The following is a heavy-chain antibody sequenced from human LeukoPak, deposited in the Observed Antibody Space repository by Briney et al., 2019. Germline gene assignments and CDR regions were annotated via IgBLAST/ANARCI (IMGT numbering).Heavy chain of an antibody. D-gene: IGHD4-17*01. CDR3: GRDPNGDYVGAFEF. CDR1: GFTLSTYG. CDR2: IRGSGDYT. V-gene: IGHV3-23*01. J-gene: IGHJ3*01. Sequence: PGGSLRLSCAASGFTLSTYGMTWVRQAPGKGLEWVSSIRGSGDYTDCADSVRGRFTISRDNSKNTLHLHMNSLSAEDTAVYFCGRDPNGDYVGAFEFWGQGTLVTVSS.